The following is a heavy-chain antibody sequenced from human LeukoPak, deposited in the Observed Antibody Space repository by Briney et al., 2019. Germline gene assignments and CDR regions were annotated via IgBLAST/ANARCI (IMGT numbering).Heavy chain of an antibody. V-gene: IGHV4-34*01. CDR2: INHSGST. D-gene: IGHD6-6*01. J-gene: IGHJ4*02. CDR1: GGSFSGYY. CDR3: ARGHRIAARLRDFGLY. Sequence: SVTLSLTCAVYGGSFSGYYWSWIRQPPGKGLEWIGEINHSGSTNYNPSLKSRVTISVDTSKNQFSLKLCSVTAADTAVYYCARGHRIAARLRDFGLYWGQGTLVTVSS.